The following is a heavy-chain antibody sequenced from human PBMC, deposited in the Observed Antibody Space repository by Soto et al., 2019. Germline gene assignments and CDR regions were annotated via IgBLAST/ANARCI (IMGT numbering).Heavy chain of an antibody. Sequence: QVQLQQWGAGLLKPSETLSLTCAVYGGSCIGYYCIWIRQSPGKGLEWIGEIDRGAITNYNPSLKSPVTISLEPSKNQFPLKLNSVTAADTAVYYCARGGGAAPGTWGQGTLVTVSS. CDR3: ARGGGAAPGT. J-gene: IGHJ4*02. D-gene: IGHD2-15*01. CDR2: IDRGAIT. V-gene: IGHV4-34*01. CDR1: GGSCIGYY.